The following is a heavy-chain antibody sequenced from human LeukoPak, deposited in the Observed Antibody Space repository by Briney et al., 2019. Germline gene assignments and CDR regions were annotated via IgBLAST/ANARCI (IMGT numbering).Heavy chain of an antibody. V-gene: IGHV3-7*05. CDR3: ARPIGNGYFDY. D-gene: IGHD2-8*01. CDR1: GFTFSSYW. J-gene: IGHJ4*02. CDR2: IKEDGSQK. Sequence: GGSLRLSCAASGFTFSSYWMSWVRQAPGKGVERVANIKEDGSQKYFVDSVKGRFTISRDNAKNSLFLQMNSLRAEDTALYFCARPIGNGYFDYWGQGTLVTVSS.